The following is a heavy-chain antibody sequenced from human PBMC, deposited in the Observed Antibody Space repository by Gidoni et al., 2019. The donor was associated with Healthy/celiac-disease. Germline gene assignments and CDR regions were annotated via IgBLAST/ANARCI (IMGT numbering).Heavy chain of an antibody. J-gene: IGHJ6*02. D-gene: IGHD3-3*01. Sequence: QVQLVQSGAEVKKPGSSVKVSCKASGGTFSSYAISWVRQAPGQGLEWMGGIIPIFGTANYAQKFQGRVTITADKSTSTAYMELSSLRSEDTAVYYCARTPRITIFGVNYYYYGMDVWGQGTTVTVSS. CDR1: GGTFSSYA. V-gene: IGHV1-69*06. CDR3: ARTPRITIFGVNYYYYGMDV. CDR2: IIPIFGTA.